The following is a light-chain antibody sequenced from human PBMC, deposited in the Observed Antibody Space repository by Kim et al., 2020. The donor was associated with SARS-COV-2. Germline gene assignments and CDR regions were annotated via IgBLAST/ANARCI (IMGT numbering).Light chain of an antibody. J-gene: IGKJ2*01. Sequence: PGERATLSCRASQSVSSNLAWYQQKPGQAPRLLIYGASTRATGIPARFSGSGSGTEFTLTISSLQSEDFAVYYCQQYNNWPPLYTFGQGTKVDIK. CDR3: QQYNNWPPLYT. CDR1: QSVSSN. CDR2: GAS. V-gene: IGKV3-15*01.